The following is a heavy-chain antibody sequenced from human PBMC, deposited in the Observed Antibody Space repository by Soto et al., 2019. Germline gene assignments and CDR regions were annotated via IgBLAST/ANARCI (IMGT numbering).Heavy chain of an antibody. CDR3: AGLSITIFGVVTSNYYYGMDI. J-gene: IGHJ6*02. Sequence: QVQLVQSGAEVKKPGSSVKVSCKASGGTFSSYAISWVRQAPGQGLEWMGGIIPIFGTANYAQKFQGRVTITADESTSTAYMELSSLRSEETAVYYCAGLSITIFGVVTSNYYYGMDIWGQGTTVTVSS. D-gene: IGHD3-3*01. V-gene: IGHV1-69*01. CDR1: GGTFSSYA. CDR2: IIPIFGTA.